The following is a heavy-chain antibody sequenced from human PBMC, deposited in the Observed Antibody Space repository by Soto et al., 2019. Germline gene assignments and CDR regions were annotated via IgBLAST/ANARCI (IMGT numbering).Heavy chain of an antibody. V-gene: IGHV2-5*01. CDR1: GFSFTTGRVA. CDR3: AHSDLSGVVIPFGF. D-gene: IGHD3-3*01. Sequence: QITLKESGHTLVKPTETLTLTCSFSGFSFTTGRVAVGWIRQPPGKALEWLGLIYGNDDKRVSPSLKNRLTITKGTTSKQVVLTLSNMDPGDTVTYYCAHSDLSGVVIPFGFWGQGTVVTVSS. J-gene: IGHJ4*02. CDR2: IYGNDDK.